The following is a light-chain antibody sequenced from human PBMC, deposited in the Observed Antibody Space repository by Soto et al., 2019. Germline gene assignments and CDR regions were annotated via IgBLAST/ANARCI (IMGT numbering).Light chain of an antibody. CDR1: QTVNY. CDR2: DAS. J-gene: IGKJ4*01. CDR3: QQRGTWPPLT. V-gene: IGKV3-11*01. Sequence: IVLTQSPAPLSLSPGESATLSCRASQTVNYLAWYQQKPGQAPRLLIYDASIRATGIPARFSGSGSGTDFTLAISSLEPEDFAVYYCQQRGTWPPLTFGGGTKVEIK.